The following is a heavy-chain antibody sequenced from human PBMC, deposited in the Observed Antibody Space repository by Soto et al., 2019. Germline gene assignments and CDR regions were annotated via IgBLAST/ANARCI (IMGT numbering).Heavy chain of an antibody. Sequence: GSLRLSCAASGFTFSSYSMNWVRQAPGKGLEWVSSISSSSSYIYYADSVKGRFTISRDNAKNSLYLQMNSLRAEDTAVYYCAISVDTAMVTVDYWGQGTLVTVSS. V-gene: IGHV3-21*01. CDR1: GFTFSSYS. J-gene: IGHJ4*02. D-gene: IGHD5-18*01. CDR3: AISVDTAMVTVDY. CDR2: ISSSSSYI.